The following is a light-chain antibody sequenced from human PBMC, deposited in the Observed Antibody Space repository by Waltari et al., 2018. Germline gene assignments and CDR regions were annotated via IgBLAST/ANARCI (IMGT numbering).Light chain of an antibody. Sequence: EMVVTQSPAARSRSPGDRVTISCRASQSVRNNFAWYQQKPGPAPKLLIFDASTRATGIPATFSGSGSGTEFTLTINTLQSEDFGIYYCQQYDNLITFGQGTRLEIK. CDR2: DAS. V-gene: IGKV3D-15*01. CDR3: QQYDNLIT. CDR1: QSVRNN. J-gene: IGKJ5*01.